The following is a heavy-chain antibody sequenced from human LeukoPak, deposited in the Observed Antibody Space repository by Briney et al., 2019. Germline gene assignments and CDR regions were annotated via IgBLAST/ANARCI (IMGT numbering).Heavy chain of an antibody. V-gene: IGHV4-61*01. CDR1: GGSVSSGSYY. CDR2: IYYSGST. D-gene: IGHD1-26*01. CDR3: ASGPTPYEWELHP. Sequence: SETLSLTCTVSGGSVSSGSYYWSWIRQPPGKGLEWIGYIYYSGSTNYNPYLKIRVTISVDTSKNQFSLKLSSVTAADTAVYYCASGPTPYEWELHPWGQGTLVTVSS. J-gene: IGHJ5*02.